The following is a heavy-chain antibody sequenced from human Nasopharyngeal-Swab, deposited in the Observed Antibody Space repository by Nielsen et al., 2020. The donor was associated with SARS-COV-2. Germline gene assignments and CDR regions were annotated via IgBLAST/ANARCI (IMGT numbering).Heavy chain of an antibody. V-gene: IGHV3-53*01. J-gene: IGHJ3*02. CDR2: VYSPGNT. CDR1: GFIVSSTY. Sequence: GESLKISCAVSGFIVSSTYMSWVRQAPGKGLEWVSHVYSPGNTKYADSVRGRFTISRDDAKNTLYLQMNNLRAEDTAVYYCARDRRISGGTADALDIWGQGTMVTVSS. D-gene: IGHD2-15*01. CDR3: ARDRRISGGTADALDI.